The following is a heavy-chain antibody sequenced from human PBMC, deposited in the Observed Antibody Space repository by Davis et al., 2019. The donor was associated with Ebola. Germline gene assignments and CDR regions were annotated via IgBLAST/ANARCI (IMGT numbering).Heavy chain of an antibody. V-gene: IGHV3-23*01. CDR3: AKELASDYWSGDLFDY. J-gene: IGHJ4*02. CDR2: ISASGGAT. CDR1: GFLFSSYA. D-gene: IGHD3-10*01. Sequence: PGGSLRLSCAASGFLFSSYAMSWVRQAPGRGLEWVSSISASGGATFYADSVKGRIVMSRDKSNDPLYLRMNNLRAEDTAIYYCAKELASDYWSGDLFDYWGQGILVTVSS.